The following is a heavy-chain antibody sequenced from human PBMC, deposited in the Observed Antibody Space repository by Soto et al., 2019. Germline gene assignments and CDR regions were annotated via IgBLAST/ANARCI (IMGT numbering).Heavy chain of an antibody. CDR3: ARDRSVSYLNYGMDV. D-gene: IGHD3-10*01. J-gene: IGHJ6*02. CDR1: GYTFTSYG. Sequence: GASVKVSCKASGYTFTSYGISWVRQAPGQGLEWMGWISAYNGNTNYAQKLQGRVTMTTDTSTSTAYMELRSLRSDDTAVYYCARDRSVSYLNYGMDVWGQGTTVTVSS. CDR2: ISAYNGNT. V-gene: IGHV1-18*01.